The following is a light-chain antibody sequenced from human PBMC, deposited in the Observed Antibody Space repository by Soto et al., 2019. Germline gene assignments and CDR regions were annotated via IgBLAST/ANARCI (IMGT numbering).Light chain of an antibody. Sequence: QSALTQPASVSGSPGQSITIYCTGTNSDVGGYNYVSWYQQHPGKAPKLMIYEVSDRPSGVSNRFSGSKSGNTASLTISGLQAEDEADYYCSSYTTSNTVVFGGGTKLTVL. CDR1: NSDVGGYNY. CDR3: SSYTTSNTVV. CDR2: EVS. J-gene: IGLJ2*01. V-gene: IGLV2-14*01.